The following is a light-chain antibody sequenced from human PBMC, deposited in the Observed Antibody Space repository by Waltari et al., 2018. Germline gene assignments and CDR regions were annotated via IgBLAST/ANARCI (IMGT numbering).Light chain of an antibody. V-gene: IGKV1-6*01. Sequence: AVQLTQSPSSLSASVGDRVTITCRASQGIRNDLGWYQQKAGKAPRLLIYAASNSYSGVPSRFSGSMESAIDFTLTISNLQPEDSGVYYCLQDYNYPRTFGQGTKLEIK. CDR3: LQDYNYPRT. J-gene: IGKJ2*01. CDR1: QGIRND. CDR2: AAS.